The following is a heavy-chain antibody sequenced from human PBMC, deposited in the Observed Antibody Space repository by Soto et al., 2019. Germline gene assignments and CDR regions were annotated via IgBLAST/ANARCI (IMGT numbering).Heavy chain of an antibody. V-gene: IGHV3-7*01. CDR3: ARDSPIIYDYIWGSYPHAFDI. Sequence: EVQLVESGGGLVQPGGSPRLSCAASGFTFSSYWMSWVRQAPGKGLEWVANIKQDGSEKYYVDSVKGRFTISRDNAKNSLYLQMNSLRAEDTAVYYCARDSPIIYDYIWGSYPHAFDIWGQGTMVTVSS. CDR2: IKQDGSEK. J-gene: IGHJ3*02. CDR1: GFTFSSYW. D-gene: IGHD3-16*02.